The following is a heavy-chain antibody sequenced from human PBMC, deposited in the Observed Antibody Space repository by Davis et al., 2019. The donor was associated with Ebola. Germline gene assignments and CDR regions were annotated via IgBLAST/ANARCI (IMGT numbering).Heavy chain of an antibody. CDR1: GFTFSSYG. J-gene: IGHJ4*02. CDR3: ARDKRELYSSSWLDY. V-gene: IGHV3-33*01. D-gene: IGHD6-13*01. CDR2: IWYDGSNK. Sequence: GESLKISCAASGFTFSSYGMHWVRQAPGKGLEWVAVIWYDGSNKYYADSVKGRFTISRDNSNNTLYLQMNSLRAEDTAVYYCARDKRELYSSSWLDYWGQGTLVTVSS.